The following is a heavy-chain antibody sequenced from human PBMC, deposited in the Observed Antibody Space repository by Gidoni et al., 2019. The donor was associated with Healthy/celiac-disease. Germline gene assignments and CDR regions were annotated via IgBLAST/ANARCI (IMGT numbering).Heavy chain of an antibody. D-gene: IGHD6-19*01. CDR2: SNPNSGGT. CDR1: GYTFTGYY. CDR3: ARGIAVAGHIGRKNYYFDY. V-gene: IGHV1-2*05. Sequence: QVQLVQSGAEVKKPGASVKVSCKAYGYTFTGYYMPWVRPAPGHGLEGMGRSNPNSGGTNYAQKFQGRVTMTRDTSISTAYMELSRLRSDDTVVYYCARGIAVAGHIGRKNYYFDYWGQGTLVTVSS. J-gene: IGHJ4*02.